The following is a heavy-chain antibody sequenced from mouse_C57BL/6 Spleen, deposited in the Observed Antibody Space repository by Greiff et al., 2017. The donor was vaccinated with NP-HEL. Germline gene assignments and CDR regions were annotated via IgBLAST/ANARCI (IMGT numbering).Heavy chain of an antibody. J-gene: IGHJ1*03. CDR1: GFTFSSYA. V-gene: IGHV5-4*01. CDR2: ISDGGSYT. CDR3: ARDRRNWYFDV. Sequence: VKLMESGGGLVKPGGSLKLSCAASGFTFSSYAMSWVRQTPEKRLEWVATISDGGSYTYYPDNVKGRFTISRDNAKNNLYLQMSHLKSEDTAMYYCARDRRNWYFDVWGTGTTVTVSS.